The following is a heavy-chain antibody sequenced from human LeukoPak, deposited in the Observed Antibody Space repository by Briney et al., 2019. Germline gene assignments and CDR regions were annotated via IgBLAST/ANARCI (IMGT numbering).Heavy chain of an antibody. V-gene: IGHV3-30*18. CDR3: AKEGSSGWYGDY. CDR2: ISFDGSNK. D-gene: IGHD6-19*01. J-gene: IGHJ4*02. CDR1: GFTFSSYG. Sequence: GRSLRLSCAASGFTFSSYGMHWVRQAPGKGLEWVAIISFDGSNKYYADSVKGRFTISRDNSKNTLYLQMNSLRVEDTAVYYCAKEGSSGWYGDYWGQGTQVTVSS.